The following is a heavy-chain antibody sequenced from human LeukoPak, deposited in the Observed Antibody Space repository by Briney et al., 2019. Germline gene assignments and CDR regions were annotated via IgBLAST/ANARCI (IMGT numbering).Heavy chain of an antibody. CDR1: GYTFTSYD. CDR3: ARGDSSGWYYRYYYYYGMDV. J-gene: IGHJ6*02. CDR2: MNPNSGNT. Sequence: GASVKVSCKASGYTFTSYDINWVRQATGQGLEWMGWMNPNSGNTGYAQKFQGRVTMTRNTSISTAYMELSSLRSEDTAVYYCARGDSSGWYYRYYYYYGMDVWGQGTTDTVSS. D-gene: IGHD6-19*01. V-gene: IGHV1-8*01.